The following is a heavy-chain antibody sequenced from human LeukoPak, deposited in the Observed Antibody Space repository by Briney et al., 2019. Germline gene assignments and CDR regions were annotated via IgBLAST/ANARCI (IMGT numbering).Heavy chain of an antibody. CDR2: VFTGDSDT. J-gene: IGHJ6*03. D-gene: IGHD6-19*01. Sequence: GESLKISSKGSGYIFSSYCIGWVRQMPGKGLEWRGIVFTGDSDTRYSPSFQGQVTVSADKSISTAYLQWSSLKASDTAMYYCARRVAATTDYHYYYYMDVWGKGTTVTVSS. CDR1: GYIFSSYC. CDR3: ARRVAATTDYHYYYYMDV. V-gene: IGHV5-51*01.